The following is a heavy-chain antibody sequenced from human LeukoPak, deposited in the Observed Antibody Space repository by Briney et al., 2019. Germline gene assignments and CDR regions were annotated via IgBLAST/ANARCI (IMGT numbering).Heavy chain of an antibody. Sequence: GASVKVSCKASGGTFSSYAISWVRQAPGQGLEWMGGIIPIFGTANYAQKFQGRVTITTDESTSTAYMELSSLRSEDTAVYYCATVMGPYSSSSGYYYYYMDVWGKGTTVTVSS. J-gene: IGHJ6*03. V-gene: IGHV1-69*05. D-gene: IGHD6-6*01. CDR1: GGTFSSYA. CDR3: ATVMGPYSSSSGYYYYYMDV. CDR2: IIPIFGTA.